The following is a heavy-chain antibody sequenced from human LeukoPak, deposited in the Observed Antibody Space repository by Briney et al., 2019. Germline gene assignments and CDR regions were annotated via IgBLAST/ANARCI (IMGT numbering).Heavy chain of an antibody. J-gene: IGHJ4*02. D-gene: IGHD3-22*01. CDR2: ISAYNGNT. CDR3: ARDSPRPNYYDSSGYYYEAGY. CDR1: GYTFTSYG. V-gene: IGHV1-18*01. Sequence: ASVKVSXKASGYTFTSYGISWVRQAPGQGLEWMGWISAYNGNTNYAQKLQGRVTMTTDTSTSTAYMELRSLRSDDTAVYYCARDSPRPNYYDSSGYYYEAGYWGQGTLVTVSS.